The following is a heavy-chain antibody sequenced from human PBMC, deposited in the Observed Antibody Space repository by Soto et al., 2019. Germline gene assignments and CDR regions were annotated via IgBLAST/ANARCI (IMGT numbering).Heavy chain of an antibody. V-gene: IGHV1-18*01. Sequence: QVQLVQSGAEVKKPGASVKVSCKASGYTFTSYGISWVRQAPGQGLEWMGWISAYNGNTNYAQKLQGRVTMTTDTSTSTAYMELRSLRSDDTAVYYCARGAYCYGSGTELIMFDPWGQGTLVTVSS. J-gene: IGHJ5*02. CDR3: ARGAYCYGSGTELIMFDP. D-gene: IGHD3-10*01. CDR1: GYTFTSYG. CDR2: ISAYNGNT.